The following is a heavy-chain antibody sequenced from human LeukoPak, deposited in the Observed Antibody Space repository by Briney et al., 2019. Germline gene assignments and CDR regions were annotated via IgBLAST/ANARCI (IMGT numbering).Heavy chain of an antibody. Sequence: PGGSLRLSCAASGFTFSDYYMNWVRQAPGKGLEWVSSISSSSSYIYYADSVKGRFTISRDNAKNSLYLQMNSLRAEDTAVYYCAREGVVAAIFAWFVPWGQGTLVTVSS. D-gene: IGHD2-15*01. CDR3: AREGVVAAIFAWFVP. CDR1: GFTFSDYY. CDR2: ISSSSSYI. V-gene: IGHV3-21*01. J-gene: IGHJ5*02.